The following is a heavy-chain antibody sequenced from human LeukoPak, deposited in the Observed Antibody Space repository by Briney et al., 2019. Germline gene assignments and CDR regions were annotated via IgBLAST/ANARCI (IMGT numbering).Heavy chain of an antibody. CDR3: ARVRAYCGGDCYSLAFDI. D-gene: IGHD2-21*02. J-gene: IGHJ3*02. CDR1: GYTFTNYD. V-gene: IGHV1-3*01. CDR2: INAGNGNT. Sequence: GASVKVSCKTSGYTFTNYDMHWVRQAPGQRLEWMGWINAGNGNTKYSQNFQDRVTITRDTSASTVYMELSSQRPEDTAVYYCARVRAYCGGDCYSLAFDIWGQGTMVTVSS.